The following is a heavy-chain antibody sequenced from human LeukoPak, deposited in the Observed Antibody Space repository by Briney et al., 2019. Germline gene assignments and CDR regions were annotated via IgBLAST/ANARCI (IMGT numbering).Heavy chain of an antibody. J-gene: IGHJ3*02. CDR3: AVLWSHNDAFDI. CDR2: ISSSGSTI. V-gene: IGHV3-48*03. CDR1: GFTFSSYE. D-gene: IGHD2-21*01. Sequence: GGSLRLSCAASGFTFSSYEMNWVRQAPGKGLEWVSYISSSGSTIYYADSVKGRFTISRDNAKNSLYLQMNSLRAEDTAVYYCAVLWSHNDAFDIWGQGTMVTVSS.